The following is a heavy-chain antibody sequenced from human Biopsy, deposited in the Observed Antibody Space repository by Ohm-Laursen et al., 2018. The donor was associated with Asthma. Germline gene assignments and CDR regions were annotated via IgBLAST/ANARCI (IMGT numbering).Heavy chain of an antibody. D-gene: IGHD2-2*01. Sequence: SSVKVSCKSLGGTFNTCVIGWVRQAPGQGLEWMGGINSVFGTTTYPQKFQDRVTITADDSTSTVYMELSSLRSEDTAVYYCARKAGSCISRTCYSLDFWGQGTLVTGSS. CDR2: INSVFGTT. J-gene: IGHJ4*02. V-gene: IGHV1-69*01. CDR1: GGTFNTCV. CDR3: ARKAGSCISRTCYSLDF.